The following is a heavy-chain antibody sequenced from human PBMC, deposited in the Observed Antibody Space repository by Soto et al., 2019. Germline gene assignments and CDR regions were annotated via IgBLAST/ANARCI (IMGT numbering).Heavy chain of an antibody. D-gene: IGHD6-19*01. Sequence: PSETLSLTCTVSGGSISSGGYYWSWIRQHPGKGLEWIGYIYYSGSTYYNPSLKSRVTISVDTSKNQFSLKLSSVTAADTAVYYCARALSSGWSIGIDYWGQGTLVTVSS. CDR3: ARALSSGWSIGIDY. J-gene: IGHJ4*02. V-gene: IGHV4-31*03. CDR2: IYYSGST. CDR1: GGSISSGGYY.